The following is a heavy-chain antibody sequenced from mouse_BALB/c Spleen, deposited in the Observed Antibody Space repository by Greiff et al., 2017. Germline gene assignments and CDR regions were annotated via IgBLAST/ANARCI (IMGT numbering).Heavy chain of an antibody. D-gene: IGHD1-1*01. Sequence: EVMLVESGGGLVQPGGSLRLSCATSGFTFTDYYMSWVRQPPGKALEWLGFIRNKANGYTTEYSASVKGRFTISRDNSQSILYLQMNTLRAEDSATYYCARVYYYGSSDYFDYWGQGTTLTVSS. V-gene: IGHV7-3*02. CDR2: IRNKANGYTT. J-gene: IGHJ2*01. CDR1: GFTFTDYY. CDR3: ARVYYYGSSDYFDY.